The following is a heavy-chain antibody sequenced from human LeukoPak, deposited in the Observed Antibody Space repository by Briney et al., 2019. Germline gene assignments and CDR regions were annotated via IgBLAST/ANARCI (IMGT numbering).Heavy chain of an antibody. J-gene: IGHJ5*02. CDR3: AREGSSWYPNWFDP. CDR2: IYYSGST. Sequence: SETLSLTCTVSGDPISSYYWSWIRQPPGKGLEWIGYIYYSGSTNYNPSLKSRVTISVDTSKNQFSLKLSSVTAADAAVYYCAREGSSWYPNWFDPWGQGTLVTVSS. D-gene: IGHD6-13*01. V-gene: IGHV4-59*01. CDR1: GDPISSYY.